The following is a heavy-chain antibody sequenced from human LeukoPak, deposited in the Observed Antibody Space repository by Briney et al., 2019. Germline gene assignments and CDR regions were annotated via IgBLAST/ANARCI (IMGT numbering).Heavy chain of an antibody. V-gene: IGHV4-59*08. CDR3: ARRYNRGSLDY. Sequence: PSETLSLTCTVSGGSISGNYWSWIRQPPGKRLEWIGYIDYRGTTNYNPSLKSRVTISVDTSKNQFSLKLNSVTAADTAVYYCARRYNRGSLDYWGQGTLAIVSS. CDR1: GGSISGNY. D-gene: IGHD6-19*01. CDR2: IDYRGTT. J-gene: IGHJ4*02.